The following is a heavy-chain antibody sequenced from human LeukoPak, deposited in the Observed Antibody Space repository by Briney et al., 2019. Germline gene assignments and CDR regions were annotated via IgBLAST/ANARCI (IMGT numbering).Heavy chain of an antibody. CDR1: GFTFSSYA. D-gene: IGHD1-26*01. V-gene: IGHV3-23*01. CDR2: ISGSGGST. J-gene: IGHJ4*02. CDR3: AKDRAPESWELRNYFDY. Sequence: PGRSLRLSCAASGFTFSSYAMSWVRQAPGKGLEWVSAISGSGGSTYYADSVKGRFTISRDNSKNTLYLQMNSLRAEDTAVYYCAKDRAPESWELRNYFDYWGQGTLVTVSS.